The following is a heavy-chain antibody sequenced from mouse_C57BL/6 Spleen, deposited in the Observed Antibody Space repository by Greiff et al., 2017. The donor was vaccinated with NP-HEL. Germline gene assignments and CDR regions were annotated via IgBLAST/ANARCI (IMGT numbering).Heavy chain of an antibody. D-gene: IGHD2-5*01. CDR2: IDPSDSYT. J-gene: IGHJ4*01. V-gene: IGHV1-50*01. CDR1: GYTFTSYW. Sequence: QVQLQQPGAELVKPGASVKLSCKASGYTFTSYWMQWVKQRPGQGLEWIGEIDPSDSYTNYNQKFKGKATLTVDTSSSTAYMQLSSLTSEDSAVYYCARTSNWAMDYWGQGTSVTVSS. CDR3: ARTSNWAMDY.